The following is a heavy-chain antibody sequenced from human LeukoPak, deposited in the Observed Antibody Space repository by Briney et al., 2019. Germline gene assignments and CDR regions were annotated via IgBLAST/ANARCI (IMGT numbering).Heavy chain of an antibody. Sequence: PGGSLRLSCAASGFTFSSYEMNWVRQAPGKGLEWVSYISSSGSTIYYADSAKGRFTISRDNAKNSLYLQMNSLRAEDTAVYYCASPLYFDWFQFDYWGQGTLVTVSS. CDR1: GFTFSSYE. CDR2: ISSSGSTI. J-gene: IGHJ4*02. CDR3: ASPLYFDWFQFDY. D-gene: IGHD3-9*01. V-gene: IGHV3-48*03.